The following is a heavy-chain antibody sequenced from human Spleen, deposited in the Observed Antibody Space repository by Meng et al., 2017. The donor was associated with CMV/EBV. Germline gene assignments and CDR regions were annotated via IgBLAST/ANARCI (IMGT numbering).Heavy chain of an antibody. V-gene: IGHV6-1*01. Sequence: GDSVSSNTVAWNWIRQSPSRGLEWLGRTYYRSGWYNDYAVSVKSRITINPDTSKNQFSLHLDSVTPEDTAVYYCAGSAFFYVSWFDPWGQGTLVTVSS. CDR2: TYYRSGWYN. CDR1: GDSVSSNTVA. D-gene: IGHD3-10*01. CDR3: AGSAFFYVSWFDP. J-gene: IGHJ5*02.